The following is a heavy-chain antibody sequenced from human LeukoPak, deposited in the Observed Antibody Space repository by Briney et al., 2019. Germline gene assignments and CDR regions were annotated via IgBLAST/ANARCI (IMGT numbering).Heavy chain of an antibody. CDR2: ISSSSSYI. D-gene: IGHD3-10*01. CDR1: GFTFSSYS. V-gene: IGHV3-21*01. CDR3: ARDGVGGSGSHSP. Sequence: GGSLRLSCAASGFTFSSYSMNWVRQAPGKGLEWVSSISSSSSYIYYADSVKGRFTISRDNAKNSLYLQMNSLRAEDTAVYYCARDGVGGSGSHSPWGQGTLVTVSS. J-gene: IGHJ5*02.